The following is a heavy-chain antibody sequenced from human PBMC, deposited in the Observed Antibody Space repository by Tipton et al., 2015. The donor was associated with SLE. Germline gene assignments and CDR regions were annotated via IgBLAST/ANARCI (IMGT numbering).Heavy chain of an antibody. Sequence: SLRLSCAASGFTFSSYWMHWVRQAPGKGLVWVSRINSDGSSTSYADSVKGRFTISRDNAKNTLYLQMNSLRAEDTAVYYCASAMTTVTTVDLGGRGPLSTVSS. J-gene: IGHJ2*01. CDR2: INSDGSST. D-gene: IGHD4-11*01. CDR1: GFTFSSYW. V-gene: IGHV3-74*01. CDR3: ASAMTTVTTVDL.